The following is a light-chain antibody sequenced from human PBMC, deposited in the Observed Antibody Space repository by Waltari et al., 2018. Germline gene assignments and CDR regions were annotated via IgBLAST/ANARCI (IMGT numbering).Light chain of an antibody. Sequence: DIVMTQSPDSLAVSLGERATINCKSSQSVLYSSNNKNYLAWYQQKPGQPPKLLIYWVSTRESGGPDRFSGSGSGTDFTLTISSLQAEDVAVYYCQQYYSTPPTFGPGTKVDIK. CDR2: WVS. CDR1: QSVLYSSNNKNY. CDR3: QQYYSTPPT. J-gene: IGKJ3*01. V-gene: IGKV4-1*01.